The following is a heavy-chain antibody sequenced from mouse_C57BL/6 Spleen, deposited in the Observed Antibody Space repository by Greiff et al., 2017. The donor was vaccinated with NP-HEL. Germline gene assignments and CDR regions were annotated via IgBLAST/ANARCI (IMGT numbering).Heavy chain of an antibody. CDR1: GFNIKDYY. D-gene: IGHD1-1*01. Sequence: VLLQQSGAELVKPGASLQLSCTASGFNIKDYYMHWVKQRTEQGLVWIGRIDPEDGETKCAPKVQGKATITADTSANTAYLQLSSLTSEDTAVYYCALYSSGAMDYWGQGNSVTDAS. CDR3: ALYSSGAMDY. J-gene: IGHJ4*01. CDR2: IDPEDGET. V-gene: IGHV14-2*01.